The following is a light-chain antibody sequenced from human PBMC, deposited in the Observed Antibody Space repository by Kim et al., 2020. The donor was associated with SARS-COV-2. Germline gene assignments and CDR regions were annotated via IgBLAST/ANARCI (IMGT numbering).Light chain of an antibody. CDR3: QQYISYWA. J-gene: IGKJ1*01. Sequence: SASVGDRVTLTCRASQSVSTWLAWYQQKPGKAPKVLIYKTSTLETGVPSRFSGSGSGTEFTLTISTLQPDDFTTYYCQQYISYWAFGQGTKVDSK. V-gene: IGKV1-5*03. CDR2: KTS. CDR1: QSVSTW.